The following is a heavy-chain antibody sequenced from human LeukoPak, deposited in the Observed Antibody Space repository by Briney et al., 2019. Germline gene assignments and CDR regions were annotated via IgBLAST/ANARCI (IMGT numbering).Heavy chain of an antibody. Sequence: SETLSPTCTVSGGSISSYYWSWIRQPPGKGLEWIGYIYYSGSTNYNPSLKSRVTISVDTSKNQFPLKLSSVTAADTAVYYCARDGGPLRGYSYDYWGQGTLVTVSS. CDR3: ARDGGPLRGYSYDY. J-gene: IGHJ4*02. V-gene: IGHV4-59*01. CDR1: GGSISSYY. CDR2: IYYSGST. D-gene: IGHD5-18*01.